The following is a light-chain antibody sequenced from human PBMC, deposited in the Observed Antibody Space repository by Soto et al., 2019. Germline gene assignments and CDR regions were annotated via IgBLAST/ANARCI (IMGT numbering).Light chain of an antibody. J-gene: IGKJ3*01. CDR3: QQYNS. Sequence: DIQMTQSPSTLSASVGDRVTITCRASQSISSWLAWYQQKPGKAPKLLIYKASSLESGVPSRFSGSGSGTEFTLTSSSLQPDDFATYYCQQYNSLGPGTKVDIK. CDR2: KAS. V-gene: IGKV1-5*03. CDR1: QSISSW.